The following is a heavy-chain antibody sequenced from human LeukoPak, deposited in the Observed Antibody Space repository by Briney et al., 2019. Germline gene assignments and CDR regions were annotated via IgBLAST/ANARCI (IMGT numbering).Heavy chain of an antibody. CDR3: ARKQWVPYYFDY. V-gene: IGHV4-59*01. J-gene: IGHJ4*02. CDR1: GGFISNYY. D-gene: IGHD2-8*01. CDR2: FYYSGST. Sequence: TETLSLTCTVSGGFISNYYWSWIRQTPGKGLEWIGYFYYSGSTNYNPSLKSRVTISVDTSKNQFSLKLSSVTAADTAVYYCARKQWVPYYFDYWGQGTLVTVSS.